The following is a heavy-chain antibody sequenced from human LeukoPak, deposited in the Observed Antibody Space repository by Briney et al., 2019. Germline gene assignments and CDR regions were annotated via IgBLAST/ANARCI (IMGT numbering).Heavy chain of an antibody. Sequence: ASVKVSCKGSGFPFNGYYMHWVRQAPGQGPEWMGWINPNSGDTNYAQKFQGRVTMTRDTSISTAYIELSRLRSDDTAVYYCWLYSSGWYDYWGQGTLVTVSS. CDR3: WLYSSGWYDY. CDR2: INPNSGDT. CDR1: GFPFNGYY. V-gene: IGHV1-2*02. D-gene: IGHD6-19*01. J-gene: IGHJ4*02.